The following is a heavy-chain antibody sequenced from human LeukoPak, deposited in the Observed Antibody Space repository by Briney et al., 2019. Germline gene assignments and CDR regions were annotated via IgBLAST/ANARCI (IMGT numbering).Heavy chain of an antibody. J-gene: IGHJ3*02. V-gene: IGHV1-69*04. CDR2: IIPILGIA. CDR3: AIYSYGDAFDI. D-gene: IGHD5-18*01. Sequence: SVKVSCEASGGTFSSYAISWVRQAPGQGLEWMGRIIPILGIANYAQKFQGRVTITADKSTSTAYMELSSLRSEDTAVYYCAIYSYGDAFDIWGQGTMVTVSS. CDR1: GGTFSSYA.